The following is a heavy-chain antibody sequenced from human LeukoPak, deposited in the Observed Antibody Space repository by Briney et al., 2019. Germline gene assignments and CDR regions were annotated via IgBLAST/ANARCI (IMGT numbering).Heavy chain of an antibody. J-gene: IGHJ4*02. CDR2: IYHSGST. Sequence: PSETLSLTCTVSGGSISSYYWSWIRQPPGKGLEWIGSIYHSGSTYYNPSLKSRVTISVDTSKNQFSLKLSSVTAADTAVYYCARVIQLWSLLFDHWGQGTLVTVSS. CDR3: ARVIQLWSLLFDH. CDR1: GGSISSYY. D-gene: IGHD5-18*01. V-gene: IGHV4-59*01.